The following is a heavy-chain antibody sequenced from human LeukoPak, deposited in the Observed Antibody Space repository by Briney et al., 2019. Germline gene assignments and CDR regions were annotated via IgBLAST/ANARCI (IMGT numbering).Heavy chain of an antibody. CDR1: GITLSNYD. CDR2: ISDSGGRT. Sequence: GGSLRLSCAASGITLSNYDMSWVRQAPGKGLEWVAGISDSGGRTKYADSVKGRFTISRDNSKNTLYLQMNSLRAEDTAVYFWAKRGVVILVILGGFHKEAYYFDSWGQGALVTVSS. CDR3: AKRGVVILVILGGFHKEAYYFDS. J-gene: IGHJ4*02. V-gene: IGHV3-23*01. D-gene: IGHD3-9*01.